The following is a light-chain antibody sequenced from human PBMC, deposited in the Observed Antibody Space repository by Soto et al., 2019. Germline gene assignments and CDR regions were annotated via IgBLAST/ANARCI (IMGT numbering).Light chain of an antibody. Sequence: QSVLTQPASVSGSPGQSITISCTGTSSDVGSYTLVSWYQQHPGKAPKLMIYEGTKRPSGVSNRFSGSKSGNTASLTISGLQAEDEADYYCCLYAGTTTFVFGGGTKLTVI. V-gene: IGLV2-23*03. CDR1: SSDVGSYTL. J-gene: IGLJ2*01. CDR2: EGT. CDR3: CLYAGTTTFV.